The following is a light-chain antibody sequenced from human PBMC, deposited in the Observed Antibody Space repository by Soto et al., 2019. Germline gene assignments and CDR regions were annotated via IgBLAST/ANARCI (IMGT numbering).Light chain of an antibody. CDR3: QQINSFPVT. J-gene: IGKJ5*01. V-gene: IGKV1-9*01. CDR1: QGISSY. CDR2: DAS. Sequence: DIQLTQSPSFLSASVGDRVTITCRASQGISSYLAWYQQRPGKAPKLLIYDASTLQSGVPSRFSGSGSGTEFTLTISSLQPEDFSTYYCQQINSFPVTFGGGTRLEIK.